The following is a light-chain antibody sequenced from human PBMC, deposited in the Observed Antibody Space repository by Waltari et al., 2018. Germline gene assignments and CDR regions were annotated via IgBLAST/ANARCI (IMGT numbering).Light chain of an antibody. CDR2: GAS. V-gene: IGKV1D-8*03. J-gene: IGKJ1*01. Sequence: VIWMTQSPSLLSASPGDRVTITCRMSQGISTYLAWYQQKPGRAPGLLIYGASILHSGVPSWFSGSGSGTDFTLTISSLQSEDVATYYCQHYYNFPWTFGQGTKVEIK. CDR1: QGISTY. CDR3: QHYYNFPWT.